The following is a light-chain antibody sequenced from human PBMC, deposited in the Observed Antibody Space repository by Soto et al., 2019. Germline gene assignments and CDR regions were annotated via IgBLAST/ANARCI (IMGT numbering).Light chain of an antibody. J-gene: IGLJ2*01. CDR1: SSDIGGYNY. V-gene: IGLV2-8*01. CDR3: SSYAGIDNLA. CDR2: EVS. Sequence: QSALTQPPSASGSPGQSVTISCTGTSSDIGGYNYVSWYQQHPGKAPNLIIYEVSKRPSVVPDRFSGSKSGNTASLTVSGLHTEDEADYYCSSYAGIDNLAFGGGTQLTVL.